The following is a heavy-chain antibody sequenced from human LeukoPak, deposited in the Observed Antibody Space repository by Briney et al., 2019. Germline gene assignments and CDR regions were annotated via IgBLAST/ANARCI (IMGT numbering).Heavy chain of an antibody. D-gene: IGHD4-17*01. J-gene: IGHJ5*02. V-gene: IGHV1-8*03. CDR2: MNPNSGNT. CDR3: ARLRTTRGPVTVTPFYPGSPNWFDP. CDR1: GYTFTSYD. Sequence: GASVKVSCKASGYTFTSYDINWVRQATGQGLEWMGWMNPNSGNTGYAQKFQGRVTITRNTSISTAYMELSSLRSEDTAVYYCARLRTTRGPVTVTPFYPGSPNWFDPWGQGTLVTVSS.